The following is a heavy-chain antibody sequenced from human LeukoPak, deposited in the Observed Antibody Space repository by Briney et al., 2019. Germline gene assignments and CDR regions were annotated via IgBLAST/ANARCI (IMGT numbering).Heavy chain of an antibody. CDR3: TDSSGYYSHDAFDI. D-gene: IGHD3-22*01. Sequence: SVKVSCKASGGTFSSYAISWVRQAPGQGLEWMGGIIPIFGTANYAQKFQGRVTITTDESTSTAYMELSSLRSEDTAVYYCTDSSGYYSHDAFDIWGRGTMVTVSS. CDR1: GGTFSSYA. J-gene: IGHJ3*02. CDR2: IIPIFGTA. V-gene: IGHV1-69*05.